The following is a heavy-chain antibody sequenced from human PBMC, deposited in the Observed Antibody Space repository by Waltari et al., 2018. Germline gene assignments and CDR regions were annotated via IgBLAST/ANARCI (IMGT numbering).Heavy chain of an antibody. J-gene: IGHJ1*01. D-gene: IGHD5-18*01. V-gene: IGHV1-2*02. CDR2: SNPNSGGT. Sequence: QVQLVQSGAEVKKPGASVKVSCRASGYTFTGYYMHWLRRAPGQGLEWMGWSNPNSGGTNYAQKFQGRVTMTRDTSISTAYMELSRLRSDDTAVYYCARELKAMGKSGGYFQHWGQGTLVTVSS. CDR1: GYTFTGYY. CDR3: ARELKAMGKSGGYFQH.